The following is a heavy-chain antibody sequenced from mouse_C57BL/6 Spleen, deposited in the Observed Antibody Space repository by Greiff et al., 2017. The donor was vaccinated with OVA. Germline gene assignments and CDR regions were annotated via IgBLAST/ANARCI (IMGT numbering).Heavy chain of an antibody. V-gene: IGHV1-50*01. CDR1: GYTFTSYW. J-gene: IGHJ3*01. D-gene: IGHD2-4*01. CDR2: IDPSDSYT. Sequence: QVQLQQPGAELVKPGASVKLSCKASGYTFTSYWMQWVKQRPGQGLEWIGEIDPSDSYTNYNQKFKGKATLTVDTSSSTAYMQLSSLTSEDSAVYYCARGGNDYVAWFAYWGQGTLVTVSA. CDR3: ARGGNDYVAWFAY.